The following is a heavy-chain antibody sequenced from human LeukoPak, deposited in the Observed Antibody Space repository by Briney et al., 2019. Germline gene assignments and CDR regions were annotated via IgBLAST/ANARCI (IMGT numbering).Heavy chain of an antibody. CDR1: GFTFSSYA. Sequence: SGGSLRLSCAASGFTFSSYAMSWVRQAPGKGLEWVSVIYSGGSTYYADSVKGRFTISRDNSKNTLYLQMNSLRAEDTAVYYCARGVWFGTWGQGTLVTVSS. V-gene: IGHV3-53*01. CDR3: ARGVWFGT. J-gene: IGHJ5*02. CDR2: IYSGGST.